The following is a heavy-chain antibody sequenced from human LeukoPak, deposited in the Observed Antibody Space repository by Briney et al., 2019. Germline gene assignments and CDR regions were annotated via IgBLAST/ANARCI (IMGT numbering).Heavy chain of an antibody. CDR1: GGSIRSSTYY. J-gene: IGHJ3*02. Sequence: SETLSLTCTASGGSIRSSTYYWGWIRQPPGKGLEWIGSIYYSGNTYYNPSLKSRLTISVDTSKNQFSLRLSSVTAADTAVYYCATQAVAGTFDIWGQGTMVTVSS. V-gene: IGHV4-39*01. D-gene: IGHD6-19*01. CDR2: IYYSGNT. CDR3: ATQAVAGTFDI.